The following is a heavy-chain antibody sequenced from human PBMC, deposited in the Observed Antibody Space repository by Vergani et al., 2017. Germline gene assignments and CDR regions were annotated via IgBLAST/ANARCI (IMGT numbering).Heavy chain of an antibody. CDR3: AIGEYGILTGYRY. D-gene: IGHD3-9*01. Sequence: QVQVVQSGAEVKKSGASVKVSCTTSGYTFSNYYMHWVRQAPGQGLEWMGIINPSGGHTNYAQKFQGRVTMTRDTSTSTVYMELSSLRSEDTAIYYCAIGEYGILTGYRYWGQGTLVTVSA. CDR2: INPSGGHT. CDR1: GYTFSNYY. J-gene: IGHJ4*02. V-gene: IGHV1-46*03.